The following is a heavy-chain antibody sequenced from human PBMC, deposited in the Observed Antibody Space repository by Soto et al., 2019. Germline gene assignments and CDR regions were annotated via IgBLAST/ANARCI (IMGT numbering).Heavy chain of an antibody. CDR1: GFTFNTFE. Sequence: EVQLLESGGGLVQPGGSLRLSCAASGFTFNTFEMSWVRQAPGRGLEWVSFISDDSSRTYYADAVKGRFTISRDNSKYTVDLQMDSLTAADSVVYDCVTGGWLAFWGQGTLVTVCS. V-gene: IGHV3-23*01. D-gene: IGHD2-15*01. CDR2: ISDDSSRT. CDR3: VTGGWLAF. J-gene: IGHJ4*02.